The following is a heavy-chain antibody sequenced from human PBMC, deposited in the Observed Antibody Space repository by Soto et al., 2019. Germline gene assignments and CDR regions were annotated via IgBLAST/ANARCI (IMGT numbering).Heavy chain of an antibody. V-gene: IGHV1-18*01. CDR3: ARDWPPADY. Sequence: QVQLVQSGAEVKKPGASVKVSCKASGYTFSSYHISWVRQAPGQGLEWMGWISAYNGNRNYAQKLQGRVTMTTPTSTTTASMQLRSLRSYYTAVYYCARDWPPADYWGQGTLLTFSS. CDR1: GYTFSSYH. CDR2: ISAYNGNR. J-gene: IGHJ4*02. D-gene: IGHD2-2*01.